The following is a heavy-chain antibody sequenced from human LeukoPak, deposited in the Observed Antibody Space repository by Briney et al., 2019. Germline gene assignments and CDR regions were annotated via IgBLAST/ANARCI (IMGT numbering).Heavy chain of an antibody. CDR2: ISWNSGSI. J-gene: IGHJ4*02. D-gene: IGHD6-13*01. CDR3: AASGHSSSWYDGWYFDY. V-gene: IGHV3-9*01. CDR1: GFTFDDYA. Sequence: GGSLRLSCAASGFTFDDYAMHWVRQAPGKGLEWVSGISWNSGSIGYADSVKGRFTISRDNAKNSLYLQMNSLRAEDTALYYCAASGHSSSWYDGWYFDYWGQGTLVTVSS.